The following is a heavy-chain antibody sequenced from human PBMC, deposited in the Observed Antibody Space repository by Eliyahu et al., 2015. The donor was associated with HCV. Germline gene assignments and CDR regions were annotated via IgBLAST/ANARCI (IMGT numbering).Heavy chain of an antibody. CDR3: ARVLLN. D-gene: IGHD2-15*01. CDR1: GYTFTSNX. Sequence: QVQLVQSGAEVKKPGASVKVSCKASGYTFTSNXMHWVRQAPGQGLEWMGIINPSAGSTTYAQKFRGRVTMTTDTSTSTVYMELSSLRSEDTAVYYCARVLLNWGQGTLVTVSS. CDR2: INPSAGST. V-gene: IGHV1-46*01. J-gene: IGHJ4*02.